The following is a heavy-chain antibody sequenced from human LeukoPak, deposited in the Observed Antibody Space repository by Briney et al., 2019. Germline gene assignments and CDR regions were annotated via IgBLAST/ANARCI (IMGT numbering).Heavy chain of an antibody. J-gene: IGHJ4*02. Sequence: GGSLRLSCAASGFTFSSYWVTWVRQAPGKGLEWVANIKEDGSERYYVDPVKGRFTTSRDNAKNSLYLQMGSLRAEDTAVYYCARRGSGLYYDSSGYDYWGQGTLVTVSS. V-gene: IGHV3-7*01. CDR3: ARRGSGLYYDSSGYDY. CDR2: IKEDGSER. D-gene: IGHD3-22*01. CDR1: GFTFSSYW.